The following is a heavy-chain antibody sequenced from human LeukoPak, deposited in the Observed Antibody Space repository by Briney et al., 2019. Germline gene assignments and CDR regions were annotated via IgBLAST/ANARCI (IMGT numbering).Heavy chain of an antibody. J-gene: IGHJ3*02. CDR3: ARVYCSGGSCYGDAFDT. V-gene: IGHV3-48*04. D-gene: IGHD2-15*01. Sequence: GGSLRLSCAASGFTFSSYSMNWVRQAPGKGLEWVSCISSSSSTIYYADSVKGRFTISRDNAKNSLYLQMNSLRAEDTAVYYCARVYCSGGSCYGDAFDTWGQGTMVTVSS. CDR2: ISSSSSTI. CDR1: GFTFSSYS.